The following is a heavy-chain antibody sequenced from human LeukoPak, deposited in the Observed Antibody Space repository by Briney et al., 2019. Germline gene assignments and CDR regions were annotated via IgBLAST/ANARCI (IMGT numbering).Heavy chain of an antibody. Sequence: ASVKVSCKASGYTFTSYYMHWVRQAHGQGLEWMGIINPSGGSTSYAQKFQGRVTMTRDTSTSTVYMELSSLRSEDTAVYYCARGLYDFWSGSHWYFDLWGRGTLVTVSS. CDR3: ARGLYDFWSGSHWYFDL. CDR1: GYTFTSYY. CDR2: INPSGGST. J-gene: IGHJ2*01. V-gene: IGHV1-46*01. D-gene: IGHD3-3*01.